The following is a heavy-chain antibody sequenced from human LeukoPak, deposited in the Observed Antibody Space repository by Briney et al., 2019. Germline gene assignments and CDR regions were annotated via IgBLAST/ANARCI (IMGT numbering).Heavy chain of an antibody. Sequence: NPSETLSLTCAVYGGSFSGYYWSWIRQPPGKGLEWIGEINHSGSTNYNPSLKSRVTISVDTSKNQFSLRLSSVTAADTAVYYCARSLGGINWFDPWGQGTLVTVSS. V-gene: IGHV4-34*01. J-gene: IGHJ5*02. D-gene: IGHD1-26*01. CDR3: ARSLGGINWFDP. CDR1: GGSFSGYY. CDR2: INHSGST.